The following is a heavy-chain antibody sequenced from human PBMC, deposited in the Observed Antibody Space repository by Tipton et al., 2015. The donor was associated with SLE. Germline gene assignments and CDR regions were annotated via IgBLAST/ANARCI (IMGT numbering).Heavy chain of an antibody. V-gene: IGHV4-59*01. J-gene: IGHJ5*02. Sequence: PSLTCTVSGGSISSYYWSWIRQPPGKGLEWIGYIYYSGSTNYNPSLKSRVTISVDTSKNQFSLKLSSVTAADTAVYYCARGGIAARWFGPWGQGTLVTVSS. CDR1: GGSISSYY. CDR2: IYYSGST. D-gene: IGHD6-6*01. CDR3: ARGGIAARWFGP.